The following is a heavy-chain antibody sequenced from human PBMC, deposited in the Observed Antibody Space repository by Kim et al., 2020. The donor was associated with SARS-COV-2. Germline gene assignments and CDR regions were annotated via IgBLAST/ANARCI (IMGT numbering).Heavy chain of an antibody. V-gene: IGHV3-23*03. D-gene: IGHD2-15*01. CDR2: IYSGGSST. CDR3: AKDPGYCSGGSCLGFDY. J-gene: IGHJ4*02. Sequence: GGSLRLSCAASGFTFSSYAMSWVRQAPGKGLEWVSVIYSGGSSTYYADSVKGRFTISRDNSKNTLYLQMNSLRAEDTAVYYCAKDPGYCSGGSCLGFDYWGQGTLVTVSS. CDR1: GFTFSSYA.